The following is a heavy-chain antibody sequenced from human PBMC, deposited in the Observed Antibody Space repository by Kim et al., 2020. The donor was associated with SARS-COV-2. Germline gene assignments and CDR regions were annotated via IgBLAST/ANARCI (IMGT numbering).Heavy chain of an antibody. J-gene: IGHJ4*02. CDR3: ARAGGRLEPLDY. Sequence: YYNPSLKSRVTISVDTSKNQFSLKLSSVAAADTAVYYCARAGGRLEPLDYWGQGTLVTVSS. V-gene: IGHV4-39*01. D-gene: IGHD1-1*01.